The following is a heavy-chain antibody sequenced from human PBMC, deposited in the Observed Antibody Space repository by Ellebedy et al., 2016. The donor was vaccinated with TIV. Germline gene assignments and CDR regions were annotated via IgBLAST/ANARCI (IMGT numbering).Heavy chain of an antibody. Sequence: MPSETLSLTCTVSGGSIGNTDYYWGWIRHPPENGLEWVGCIYYTGTTHYNLSLKSRVTISIDTSKNQFSLKLRSVTAADTAVYYCASEGSYVSFDYWGQGIPVTVSS. D-gene: IGHD3-16*01. CDR3: ASEGSYVSFDY. CDR1: GGSIGNTDYY. J-gene: IGHJ4*02. CDR2: IYYTGTT. V-gene: IGHV4-39*01.